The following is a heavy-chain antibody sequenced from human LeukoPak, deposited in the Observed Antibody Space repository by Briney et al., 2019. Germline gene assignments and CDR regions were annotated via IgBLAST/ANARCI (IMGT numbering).Heavy chain of an antibody. CDR1: GFTVSSNY. CDR3: ARERGRSYGSVPYYYYYMDV. Sequence: GGSLRLSCAVSGFTVSSNYMSWVRQAPGKGLEWVSVIYSGGSTYYADSVKGRFIISRDNSKNTLYLQMNSLRADDTAVYYCARERGRSYGSVPYYYYYMDVWGKGTTVTVSS. V-gene: IGHV3-66*01. CDR2: IYSGGST. J-gene: IGHJ6*03. D-gene: IGHD5-18*01.